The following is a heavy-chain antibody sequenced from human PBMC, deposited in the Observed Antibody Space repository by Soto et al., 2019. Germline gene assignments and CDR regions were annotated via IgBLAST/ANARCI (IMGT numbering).Heavy chain of an antibody. V-gene: IGHV1-18*01. CDR3: ARDAPPPELRFLEWHNYDYNGMDV. J-gene: IGHJ6*02. CDR1: GYSFTAYG. D-gene: IGHD3-3*01. Sequence: VQVVQSGDEVKETGASVRVSCKTPGYSFTAYGISWVRPAPGQGREWMGWISCYNGKTKYAQKVQGRVTMTTDTSTSTAYMEVMCLRSDDTAIYYCARDAPPPELRFLEWHNYDYNGMDVWGQGTTVTVS. CDR2: ISCYNGKT.